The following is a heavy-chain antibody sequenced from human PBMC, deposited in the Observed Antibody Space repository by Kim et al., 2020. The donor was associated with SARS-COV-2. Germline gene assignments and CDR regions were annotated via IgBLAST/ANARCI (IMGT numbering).Heavy chain of an antibody. D-gene: IGHD3-16*02. Sequence: SVKVSCKASGGTFSSYAISWVRQAPGQGLEWMGRIIPILGIANYAQKFQGRVTITADKSTSTAYMELSSLRSEDTAVYYCARGAWGWDYVWGSYPKDAFDIWGQGTMVTVSS. CDR1: GGTFSSYA. CDR3: ARGAWGWDYVWGSYPKDAFDI. V-gene: IGHV1-69*04. J-gene: IGHJ3*02. CDR2: IIPILGIA.